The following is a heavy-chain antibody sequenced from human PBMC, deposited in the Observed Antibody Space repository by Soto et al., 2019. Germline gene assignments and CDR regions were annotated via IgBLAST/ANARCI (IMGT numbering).Heavy chain of an antibody. Sequence: QVQLQESGPGLVKPSETLSLACTVSGGSISSYYWTWIRQPPGKGLEWIGYINHSGTANYNPSLKSRVTMSVDTSKNQFSLKLNSVTAADTAVYYCARRGGNSDYYPYYLDFWGQGTLVTVSS. V-gene: IGHV4-59*08. CDR2: INHSGTA. CDR1: GGSISSYY. CDR3: ARRGGNSDYYPYYLDF. J-gene: IGHJ4*02. D-gene: IGHD5-12*01.